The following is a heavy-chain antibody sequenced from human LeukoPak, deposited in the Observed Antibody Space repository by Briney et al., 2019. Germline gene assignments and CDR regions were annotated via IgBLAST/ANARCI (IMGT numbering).Heavy chain of an antibody. CDR2: ISSDGSST. Sequence: GGSLRLSCAASGITFSNYWMHWVRQAPGKGLVWVSRISSDGSSTNYADSVKGRFTISRDNAKNTLSLQMNSLRAEDTVVYYCAKGGGKVQDYWGQGTLVTVSS. CDR3: AKGGGKVQDY. J-gene: IGHJ4*02. V-gene: IGHV3-74*01. D-gene: IGHD4-23*01. CDR1: GITFSNYW.